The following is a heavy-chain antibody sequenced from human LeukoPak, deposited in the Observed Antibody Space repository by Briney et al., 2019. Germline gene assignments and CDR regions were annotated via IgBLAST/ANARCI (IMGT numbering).Heavy chain of an antibody. D-gene: IGHD2-2*02. CDR2: IYTSGST. Sequence: SETLSLTCTVSGGSISSYYWSWIRQPAGKGLEWIGRIYTSGSTNYNPSLKSRVTMSVDTSKNQFSLKLSSVTAADTAVYYCARLRLRYTRNGESTSYEVFDIWGQGTVVTVSS. CDR1: GGSISSYY. CDR3: ARLRLRYTRNGESTSYEVFDI. J-gene: IGHJ3*02. V-gene: IGHV4-4*07.